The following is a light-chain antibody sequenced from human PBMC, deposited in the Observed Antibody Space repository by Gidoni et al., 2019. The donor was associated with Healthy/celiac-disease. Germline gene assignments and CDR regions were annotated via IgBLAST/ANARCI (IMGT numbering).Light chain of an antibody. V-gene: IGKV1-5*03. CDR1: QSISSW. CDR2: KAS. CDR3: QQYNSYSRT. Sequence: DIQMPQSPSTLSASVGDRVTITCRASQSISSWLAWYQQKPGKAPKLLIYKASSFESGVPSRFSGSGSGTEFTLTISSLQPDDFATYYCQQYNSYSRTFGQGTKVEIK. J-gene: IGKJ1*01.